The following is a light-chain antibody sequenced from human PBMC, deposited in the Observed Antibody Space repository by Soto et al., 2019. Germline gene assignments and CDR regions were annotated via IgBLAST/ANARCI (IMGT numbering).Light chain of an antibody. Sequence: DIQMTQSPSSLSASLGDRVTITCEASQDISNYLNWYQQKPGKAPKLLIYAASSLQSGVPSRFSGSGSGTDFTLTISSLQTEDFATYYCQQSYSTLWTFGQGTKVDIK. CDR2: AAS. CDR1: QDISNY. J-gene: IGKJ1*01. CDR3: QQSYSTLWT. V-gene: IGKV1-39*01.